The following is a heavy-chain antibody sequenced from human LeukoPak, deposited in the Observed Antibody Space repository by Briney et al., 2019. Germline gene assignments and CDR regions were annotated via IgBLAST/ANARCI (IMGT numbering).Heavy chain of an antibody. J-gene: IGHJ3*02. CDR1: GYSISSGYY. Sequence: SETLSLTCTVSGYSISSGYYWGWIRQPPGKGLEWIGSIYHSGSTYYNPSLKSRVTISVDTSKNQFYLKLSSVTAADTAVYYCARPEYYYDSSGQDAFDIWGQGTMVTVSS. CDR2: IYHSGST. V-gene: IGHV4-38-2*02. CDR3: ARPEYYYDSSGQDAFDI. D-gene: IGHD3-22*01.